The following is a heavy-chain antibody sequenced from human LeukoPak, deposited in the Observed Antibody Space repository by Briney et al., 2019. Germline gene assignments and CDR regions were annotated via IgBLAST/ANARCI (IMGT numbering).Heavy chain of an antibody. J-gene: IGHJ5*02. D-gene: IGHD3-10*01. V-gene: IGHV3-66*01. CDR2: IYSGGST. CDR3: AREPGYGSGSYYSP. CDR1: GFTVRSSY. Sequence: PGGSLRLSCAASGFTVRSSYMSGVRQAPGKGLEWVSVIYSGGSTYYADSVKDRFTISRDNSKNTLYLQMNSLRAEDTAVYYCAREPGYGSGSYYSPWGQGTLVTVSS.